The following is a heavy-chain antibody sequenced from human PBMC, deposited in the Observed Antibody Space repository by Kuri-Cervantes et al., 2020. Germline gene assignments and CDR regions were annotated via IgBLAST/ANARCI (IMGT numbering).Heavy chain of an antibody. V-gene: IGHV3-21*04. D-gene: IGHD2-15*01. J-gene: IGHJ6*03. Sequence: GESLKISCAASGFTFSDYYVNWIRQAPGKGLEWVSSISSSSSYIYYADSVKGRFTISRDNAKNSLNLQMNSLRAEDTALYYCAKVGRKYYYYYMDVWGKGTTVTVSS. CDR3: AKVGRKYYYYYMDV. CDR1: GFTFSDYY. CDR2: ISSSSSYI.